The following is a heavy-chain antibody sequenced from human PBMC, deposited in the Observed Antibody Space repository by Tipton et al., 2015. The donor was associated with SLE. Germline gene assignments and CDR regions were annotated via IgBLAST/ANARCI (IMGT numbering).Heavy chain of an antibody. J-gene: IGHJ4*02. CDR2: IYYSGST. V-gene: IGHV4-59*11. Sequence: LRLSCTVSGGSISSHYWSWIPQPPGKGLEWIGYIYYSGSTNYNPSLKSRVTISVDTSKNQFSLKLSSVTAADTAVYYCARDQAVAGSYYFDYWGQGTLVTVSS. CDR3: ARDQAVAGSYYFDY. CDR1: GGSISSHY. D-gene: IGHD6-19*01.